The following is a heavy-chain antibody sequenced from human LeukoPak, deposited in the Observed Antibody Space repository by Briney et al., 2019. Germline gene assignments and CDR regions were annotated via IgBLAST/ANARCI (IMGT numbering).Heavy chain of an antibody. CDR1: VYTFTSYG. V-gene: IGHV1-18*01. CDR2: ISAYNGNT. Sequence: GASVKVSCKASVYTFTSYGISWVRQAPGQGLEWMGWISAYNGNTNYAQKLQGRVTVTTDTSTSTAYMELRSLRSDDTAVYYCARGAGYCSSTSCYVFSVDYYYYGMDVWGQGTTVTVSS. CDR3: ARGAGYCSSTSCYVFSVDYYYYGMDV. D-gene: IGHD2-2*01. J-gene: IGHJ6*02.